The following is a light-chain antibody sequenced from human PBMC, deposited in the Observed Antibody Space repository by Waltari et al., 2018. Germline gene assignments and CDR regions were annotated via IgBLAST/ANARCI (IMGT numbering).Light chain of an antibody. Sequence: DIVMTQSPATLSVSPGERATLSCRASQSIGSNLAWYQHKPGQAPRFLNYGASTRAPGIPARFSGSGSGTEFTLTISSLQSADFAVYYCQQYNNWPETFGQGTKVEIK. CDR1: QSIGSN. CDR3: QQYNNWPET. V-gene: IGKV3-15*01. J-gene: IGKJ1*01. CDR2: GAS.